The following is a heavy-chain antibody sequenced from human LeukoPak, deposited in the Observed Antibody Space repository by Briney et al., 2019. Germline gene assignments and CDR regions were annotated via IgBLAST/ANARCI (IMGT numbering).Heavy chain of an antibody. V-gene: IGHV4-38-2*02. CDR3: ARDLGGTAMVSAY. CDR1: GHSISSGYY. J-gene: IGHJ4*02. Sequence: SETLSLTCTVSGHSISSGYYWGWIRQPPGKGLEWIGSIYHSGSTYYNPSLKSRVTISVDTSKNQFSLKLSSVTAADTAVYYCARDLGGTAMVSAYWGQGTWSPSPQ. CDR2: IYHSGST. D-gene: IGHD5-18*01.